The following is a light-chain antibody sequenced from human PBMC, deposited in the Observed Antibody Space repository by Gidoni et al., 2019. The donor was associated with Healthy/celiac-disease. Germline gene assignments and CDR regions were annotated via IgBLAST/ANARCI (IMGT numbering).Light chain of an antibody. V-gene: IGKV1-39*01. J-gene: IGKJ4*01. CDR1: QSISSY. CDR2: AAS. Sequence: DIHMTQSPASLSASVGDRVTITCRASQSISSYLNWYQQKPGNAPKLLIYAASSLHSGVPSRFSGSGSGTDFTLTISSLQPEDFATYYCQQSYSTPLTFGGGTKVEIK. CDR3: QQSYSTPLT.